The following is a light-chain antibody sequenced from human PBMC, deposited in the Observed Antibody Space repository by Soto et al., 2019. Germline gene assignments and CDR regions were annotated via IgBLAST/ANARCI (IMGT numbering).Light chain of an antibody. CDR1: QSVSSY. CDR2: DAS. J-gene: IGKJ3*01. V-gene: IGKV3-11*01. CDR3: QQRSNWLGT. Sequence: EIVLTQSPATLSLSPGERATLSCRASQSVSSYLAWYQQKPGQAPRLLIYDASNRATGIPARFSGSGSGTDFTLNISSLEPEDFAFYYCQQRSNWLGTFGPGTKVDIK.